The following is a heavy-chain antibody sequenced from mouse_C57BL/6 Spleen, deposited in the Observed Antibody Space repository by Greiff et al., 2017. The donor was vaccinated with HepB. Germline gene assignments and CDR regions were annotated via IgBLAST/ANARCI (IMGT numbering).Heavy chain of an antibody. CDR1: GYTFTSYW. D-gene: IGHD3-2*02. V-gene: IGHV1-69*01. J-gene: IGHJ3*01. CDR3: ARRGNSSGYDWFAY. CDR2: IDPSDSYT. Sequence: QVQLQQPGAELVMPGASVKLSCKASGYTFTSYWMHWVKQRPGQGLEWIGEIDPSDSYTKYNQKFKGKSTLTVDKSSSTAYMQLSSLTPEDSAVYYCARRGNSSGYDWFAYWGQGTLVTVSA.